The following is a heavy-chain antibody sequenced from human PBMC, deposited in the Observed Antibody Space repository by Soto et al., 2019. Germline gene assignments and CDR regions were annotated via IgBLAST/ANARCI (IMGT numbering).Heavy chain of an antibody. D-gene: IGHD3-16*01. Sequence: QVQLVQSGAEVKKPGASGKVSGKASGYTFTSYGISWVRQAPGQGLEGMEWISPYDGNTNYAKKLQGRVTMTTDTSTSTAYMELRSLRSDDTAVYYCARGIGGYFGVDYYYGMDVWGQGTTVTVSS. CDR1: GYTFTSYG. J-gene: IGHJ6*02. V-gene: IGHV1-18*01. CDR3: ARGIGGYFGVDYYYGMDV. CDR2: ISPYDGNT.